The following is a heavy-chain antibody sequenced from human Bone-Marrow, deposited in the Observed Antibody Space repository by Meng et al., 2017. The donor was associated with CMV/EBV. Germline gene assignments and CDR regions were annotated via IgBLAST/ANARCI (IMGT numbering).Heavy chain of an antibody. CDR3: ARRWNTGDYNYYGMDV. CDR2: IYYSGST. V-gene: IGHV4-39*07. J-gene: IGHJ6*02. D-gene: IGHD1/OR15-1a*01. CDR1: GGSISSSSYY. Sequence: SETLSLTCTVSGGSISSSSYYWGWIRQPPGKGLEWIGSIYYSGSTYYNPSLKSRVTISVDTSKNQFSLKLSSVTAADTAVYYCARRWNTGDYNYYGMDVWDRGTTVTVSS.